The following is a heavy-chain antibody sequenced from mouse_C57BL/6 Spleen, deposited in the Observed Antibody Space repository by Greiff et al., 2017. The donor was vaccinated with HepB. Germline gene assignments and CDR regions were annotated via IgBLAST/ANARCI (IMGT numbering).Heavy chain of an antibody. Sequence: QVQLQQSGAELVRPGASVTLSCKASGYTFTDYEMHWVKQTPVHGLEWIGAIDPETGGTAYNQKFKGKAILTADKSSSTAYMELRSLTSEDSAVYYCTRERGLRWYFDVWGTGTTVTVSS. J-gene: IGHJ1*03. CDR2: IDPETGGT. V-gene: IGHV1-15*01. CDR1: GYTFTDYE. CDR3: TRERGLRWYFDV.